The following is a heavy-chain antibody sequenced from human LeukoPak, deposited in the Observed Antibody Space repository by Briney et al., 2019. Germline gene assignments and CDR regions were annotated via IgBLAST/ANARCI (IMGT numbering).Heavy chain of an antibody. D-gene: IGHD5-12*01. J-gene: IGHJ4*02. CDR1: GGSISSGGYS. Sequence: SQTLSLTCAVSGGSISSGGYSWSWIRQPPGKGLEWIGYIYHSASTYYNPSLKSRVTISVDRSKNQFSLKLSSVTAADTAVYYCARVGDSGYGYYFDYWGQGTLVTVSS. CDR3: ARVGDSGYGYYFDY. CDR2: IYHSAST. V-gene: IGHV4-30-2*01.